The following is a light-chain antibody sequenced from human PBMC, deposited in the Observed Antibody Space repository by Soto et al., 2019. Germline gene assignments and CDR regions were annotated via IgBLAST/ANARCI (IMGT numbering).Light chain of an antibody. CDR3: TSYSRYRVLV. J-gene: IGLJ3*02. V-gene: IGLV2-14*01. CDR2: EVS. Sequence: QSVLTQPASVSGSLGQSITISCTGTSSDIGGYKYVSWYQQHPGKAPKLIIFEVSNRPSGVSDRFSGSNSGNTASLTISGLQAEDEADYYCTSYSRYRVLVFGGGTKLTV. CDR1: SSDIGGYKY.